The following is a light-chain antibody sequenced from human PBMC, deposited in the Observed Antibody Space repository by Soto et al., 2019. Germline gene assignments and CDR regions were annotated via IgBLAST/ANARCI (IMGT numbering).Light chain of an antibody. CDR2: GAS. V-gene: IGKV3-20*01. CDR1: QSVSSSY. J-gene: IGKJ2*01. Sequence: EIVLTQSPGPLSLSPGERATLSCRASQSVSSSYLAWYPQKPGQAPRLLIYGASSRATGIPDRFRGIGSGTDFTLTISRLEPEDFAVYYCQQYGSSPMYTFGQGTKLEIK. CDR3: QQYGSSPMYT.